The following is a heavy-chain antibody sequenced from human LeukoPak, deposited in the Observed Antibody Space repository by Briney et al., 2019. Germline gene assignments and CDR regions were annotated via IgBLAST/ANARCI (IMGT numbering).Heavy chain of an antibody. V-gene: IGHV3-23*01. Sequence: PGGSLRLSCAASGFTFSSYAMSWVRQAPGKGLDWVSAISGSGGSTYYADCVKGRFTISRDNSKNTLYLQMNSLRAEDTAVYYCAKINYYGMDVWGQGTTVTVSS. CDR3: AKINYYGMDV. CDR2: ISGSGGST. J-gene: IGHJ6*02. CDR1: GFTFSSYA.